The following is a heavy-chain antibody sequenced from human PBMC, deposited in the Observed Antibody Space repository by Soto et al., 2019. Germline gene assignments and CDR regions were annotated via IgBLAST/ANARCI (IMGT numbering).Heavy chain of an antibody. D-gene: IGHD3-9*01. Sequence: SETLSLTCAVYGGSFSGYYWSWIRQPPGKGLEWIGEINHSGSTNYNPSPKSRVTISADTSKNQFSLKLSSVTAADTAVYYCARGRHILTGYYRDLNYGMDVWGQGTTVT. V-gene: IGHV4-34*01. CDR1: GGSFSGYY. CDR3: ARGRHILTGYYRDLNYGMDV. J-gene: IGHJ6*02. CDR2: INHSGST.